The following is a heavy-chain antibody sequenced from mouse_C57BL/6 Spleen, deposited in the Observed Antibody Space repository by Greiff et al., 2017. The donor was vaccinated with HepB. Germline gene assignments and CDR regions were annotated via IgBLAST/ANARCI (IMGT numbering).Heavy chain of an antibody. CDR2: IDPSDSYT. J-gene: IGHJ2*01. Sequence: VQLQQPGAELVGPGTSGRWSSRASGYTFPSYWMHWVKQRPGQALEWIGVIDPSDSYTNYNQKFKGKATLTVDTSSSTAYMQLSSLTSEDSAVYYCARERVFDYWGQGTTLTVSS. CDR3: ARERVFDY. CDR1: GYTFPSYW. V-gene: IGHV1-59*01.